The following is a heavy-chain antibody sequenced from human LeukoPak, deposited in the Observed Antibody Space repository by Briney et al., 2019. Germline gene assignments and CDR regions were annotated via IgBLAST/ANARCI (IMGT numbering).Heavy chain of an antibody. V-gene: IGHV4-61*01. Sequence: SETLSLTCTVSGGSVSSDNYYWTWIRQPPGKGLEWIGYIYDSGSTNYNPSLKSRVTISVDTSKNQFSLKLSSVTAADMAVYYCARVGGTNYYYYGMDVWGQGTTVTVSS. D-gene: IGHD3-10*01. CDR2: IYDSGST. CDR1: GGSVSSDNYY. CDR3: ARVGGTNYYYYGMDV. J-gene: IGHJ6*02.